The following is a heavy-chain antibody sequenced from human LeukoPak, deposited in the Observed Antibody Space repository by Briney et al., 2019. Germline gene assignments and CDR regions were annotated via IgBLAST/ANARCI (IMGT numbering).Heavy chain of an antibody. D-gene: IGHD4-23*01. CDR2: IRHDGTKK. Sequence: PRGSLRLSCVTSGFTSSSYDMHWVRQTPGKGLEWVAFIRHDGTKKFYADSVKGRFTVSRDNSENTVYLQMNSLRTEDTSIYYCVGEMIRWKNFFDYWGQGTLVTVSS. CDR3: VGEMIRWKNFFDY. CDR1: GFTSSSYD. J-gene: IGHJ4*02. V-gene: IGHV3-30*02.